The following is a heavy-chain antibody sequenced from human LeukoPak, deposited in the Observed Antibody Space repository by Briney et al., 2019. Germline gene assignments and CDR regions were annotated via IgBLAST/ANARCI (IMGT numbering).Heavy chain of an antibody. CDR2: ISSSSSYI. V-gene: IGHV3-21*01. CDR1: GFTFSSYS. Sequence: AGGSLRLSCAASGFTFSSYSMNWVRQAPGKGLEWVSSISSSSSYIYYADSVKGRFTISRDNAKNSLYLQMNSLRAEDTAVYYCARDGGSWYPALGYWGQGTLVTVSS. J-gene: IGHJ4*02. D-gene: IGHD6-13*01. CDR3: ARDGGSWYPALGY.